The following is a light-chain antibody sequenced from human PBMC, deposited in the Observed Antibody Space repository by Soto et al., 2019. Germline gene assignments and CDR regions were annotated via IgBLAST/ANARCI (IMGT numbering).Light chain of an antibody. V-gene: IGKV3-11*01. CDR3: QQRRNWPQVT. J-gene: IGKJ5*01. CDR1: QSVSSD. CDR2: GAY. Sequence: EIVLTQSPATLSLSPGERATLSCRASQSVSSDLAWYQQKPGQAPRLLIYGAYNRATGIPARFSGSGSGTEFTLTISSLQSEDFAVYYCQQRRNWPQVTFGQGTRLEIK.